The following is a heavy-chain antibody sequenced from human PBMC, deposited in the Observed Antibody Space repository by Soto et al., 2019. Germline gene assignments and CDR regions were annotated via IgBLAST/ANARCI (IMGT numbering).Heavy chain of an antibody. J-gene: IGHJ4*02. CDR2: ISGSGSGT. V-gene: IGHV3-23*01. CDR1: GFTFSSYA. CDR3: AKEGYERIFNFDY. Sequence: GGSLRLSCAASGFTFSSYAMSWVRQAPGQGLEWASGISGSGSGTYYADSVRGRFTISRDNSKNTLYLQMNSLRAEDTAIYYCAKEGYERIFNFDYWGQGALVTVSS. D-gene: IGHD5-12*01.